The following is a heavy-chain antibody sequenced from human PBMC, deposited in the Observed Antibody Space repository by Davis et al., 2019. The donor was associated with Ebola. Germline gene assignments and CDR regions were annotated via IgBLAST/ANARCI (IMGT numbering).Heavy chain of an antibody. D-gene: IGHD6-6*01. V-gene: IGHV3-7*01. CDR2: IKQDGSEK. CDR3: ARDKLQQLVPLDY. CDR1: GFTFSSYW. J-gene: IGHJ4*02. Sequence: GGSLRLSCAASGFTFSSYWMSWVRQAPGKGLEWVANIKQDGSEKYYVDSVKGRFTISRDNAKNSLYLQMNSLRAEDTAVYYCARDKLQQLVPLDYWGQGTLVAVSS.